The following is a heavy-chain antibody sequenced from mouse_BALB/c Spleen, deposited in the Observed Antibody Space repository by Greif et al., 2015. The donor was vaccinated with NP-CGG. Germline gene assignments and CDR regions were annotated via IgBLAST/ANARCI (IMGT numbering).Heavy chain of an antibody. J-gene: IGHJ1*01. CDR1: GYAFSSYW. CDR2: IYPGDGDT. D-gene: IGHD1-1*01. Sequence: LVESGAELVRPGSSVKISCKASGYAFSSYWMNWVKQRPGQGLEWIGQIYPGDGDTNYNGKFKGKATLTADKSSSTAYMQLSSLTSEGSAVYFCAREYYGTRYFDVWGAGTTVTVSS. V-gene: IGHV1-80*01. CDR3: AREYYGTRYFDV.